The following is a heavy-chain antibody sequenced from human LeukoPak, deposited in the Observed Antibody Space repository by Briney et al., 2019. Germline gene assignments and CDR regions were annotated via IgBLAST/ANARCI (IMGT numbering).Heavy chain of an antibody. D-gene: IGHD5-18*01. CDR1: GGSFSGYY. Sequence: SETLSLTCAVYGGSFSGYYWSWIRQPPGKGLEWIGEINHSGSTNYNPSLKSRVTISVDTSKNQFSLKLSSVTAADTAVYYCARGRYSYGLLDFDYWGQGTLVTVSS. CDR3: ARGRYSYGLLDFDY. J-gene: IGHJ4*02. CDR2: INHSGST. V-gene: IGHV4-34*01.